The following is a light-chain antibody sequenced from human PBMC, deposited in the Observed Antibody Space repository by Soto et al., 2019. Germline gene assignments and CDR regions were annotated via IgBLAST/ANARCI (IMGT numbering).Light chain of an antibody. V-gene: IGLV4-69*01. Sequence: QPVLTQSPSASASLGASVKLTCTLSSGHSSYAIAWHQQQAEKGPRYLMKLNSDGSHSKGDGIPDRFSGSSSGAERYLTISSLQSEDEADYYCQTWGTGIVLFGGGTKVTVL. CDR3: QTWGTGIVL. J-gene: IGLJ2*01. CDR1: SGHSSYA. CDR2: LNSDGSH.